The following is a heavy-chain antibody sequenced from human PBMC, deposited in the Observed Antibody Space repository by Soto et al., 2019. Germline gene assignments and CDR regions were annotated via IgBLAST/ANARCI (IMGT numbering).Heavy chain of an antibody. CDR2: TSYDGSDK. CDR1: GFTFRSYV. V-gene: IGHV3-30*19. Sequence: VQLVESGGGVVQPGTSLRVSCVGSGFTFRSYVIHWVRQPPGKGLEWVALTSYDGSDKYYGDSVRGRFTISRDNSRNTVDLQMHSLRLEDTALYYCARWGTTGGLDVWGQGTLVSVSS. CDR3: ARWGTTGGLDV. J-gene: IGHJ1*01. D-gene: IGHD3-16*01.